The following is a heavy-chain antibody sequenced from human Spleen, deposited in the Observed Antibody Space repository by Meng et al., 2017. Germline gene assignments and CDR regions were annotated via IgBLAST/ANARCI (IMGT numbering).Heavy chain of an antibody. J-gene: IGHJ3*01. Sequence: GESLKISCAASGFTFDDFGMSWVRQAPGRGLEWVSGISWYGGSTGYADSVKGRFTISRDNAKNSLYLQMNSMRAEDTALYFCARGPQGHDAFDVWGQGTMVTVSS. CDR3: ARGPQGHDAFDV. CDR2: ISWYGGST. CDR1: GFTFDDFG. V-gene: IGHV3-20*04.